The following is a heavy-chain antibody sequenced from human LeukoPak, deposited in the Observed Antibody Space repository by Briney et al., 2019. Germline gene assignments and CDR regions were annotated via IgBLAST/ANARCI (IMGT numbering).Heavy chain of an antibody. CDR2: IYYSGST. CDR3: ARGRVQLPEREYWFDP. Sequence: PSETLSLTCTVSGGSISSSSYYWGWIRQPPGKGLEWIGSIYYSGSTYYNPSLKSRVTISVDTSKNQFSLKLSSVTAADTAVYYCARGRVQLPEREYWFDPWGQGTLVTVSS. V-gene: IGHV4-39*07. CDR1: GGSISSSSYY. J-gene: IGHJ5*02. D-gene: IGHD5-18*01.